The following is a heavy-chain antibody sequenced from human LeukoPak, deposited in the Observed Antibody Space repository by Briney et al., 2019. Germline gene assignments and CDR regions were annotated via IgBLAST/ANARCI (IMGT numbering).Heavy chain of an antibody. CDR1: GGSISSYY. Sequence: SETLSLTCTVSGGSISSYYWSWLRQSAGKGLEWIGRIYASGTTRYNPSLNSRVTMSVDTSKNQFSLKLNSVTAADTAVYYCARGVIAVAGSAWFDPWGQGTLVTVSS. CDR2: IYASGTT. CDR3: ARGVIAVAGSAWFDP. J-gene: IGHJ5*02. V-gene: IGHV4-4*07. D-gene: IGHD6-19*01.